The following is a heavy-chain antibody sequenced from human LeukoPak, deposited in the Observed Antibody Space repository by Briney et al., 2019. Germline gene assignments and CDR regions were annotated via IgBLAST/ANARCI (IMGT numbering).Heavy chain of an antibody. Sequence: PGGSLRLSCTVFGFTVSSNSMSWVRQAPGKGLEWVSFIYSDNTHYSDSVKGRFTISRDNSKNTLYLQMNSLRAEDTAVYYCARQIFSGYANDAFDIWGQGTMVTVSS. J-gene: IGHJ3*02. V-gene: IGHV3-53*01. CDR3: ARQIFSGYANDAFDI. D-gene: IGHD6-25*01. CDR2: IYSDNT. CDR1: GFTVSSNS.